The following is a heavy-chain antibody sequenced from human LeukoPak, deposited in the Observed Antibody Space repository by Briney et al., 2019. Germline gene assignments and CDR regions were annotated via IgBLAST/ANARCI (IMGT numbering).Heavy chain of an antibody. J-gene: IGHJ6*02. Sequence: ASVKVSCKASGGTFSSYAISWVRQAPGQGLEWMGGIIPIFGTAHFAQKFQGRVTITADESTSTAYRELSSLRSEDTAVYYCARGESSRWSSPVSTTHFYSTMDVWGQGTTVTVSS. CDR1: GGTFSSYA. D-gene: IGHD6-13*01. CDR2: IIPIFGTA. CDR3: ARGESSRWSSPVSTTHFYSTMDV. V-gene: IGHV1-69*19.